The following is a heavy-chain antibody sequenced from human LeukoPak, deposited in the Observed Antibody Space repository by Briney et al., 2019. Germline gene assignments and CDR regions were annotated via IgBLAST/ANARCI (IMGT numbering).Heavy chain of an antibody. CDR3: AKDLAGSGSYSFDY. Sequence: RTGGSLRLSCAASGFTFSNYAMNWVRQAPGRGLEWVSAISGSGGSTYYADFVKGRFTISRDNSKNTLYLQMNSLRAEDTAVYYCAKDLAGSGSYSFDYWGQGTLVTVSS. V-gene: IGHV3-23*01. CDR1: GFTFSNYA. CDR2: ISGSGGST. J-gene: IGHJ4*02. D-gene: IGHD1-26*01.